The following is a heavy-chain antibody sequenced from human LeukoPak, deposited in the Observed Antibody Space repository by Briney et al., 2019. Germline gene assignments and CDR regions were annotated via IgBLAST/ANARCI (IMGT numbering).Heavy chain of an antibody. CDR1: GGTFISYS. Sequence: ASVKVSCKASGGTFISYSISWVRQAPGQGLEWMGGIIPIFGTANYAQKFQGRVTITADESTSTAYMELSSLRSEDTAVYYCARGTVVVVAATDYYYYMDVWGKGTTVTISS. V-gene: IGHV1-69*13. CDR3: ARGTVVVVAATDYYYYMDV. CDR2: IIPIFGTA. J-gene: IGHJ6*03. D-gene: IGHD2-15*01.